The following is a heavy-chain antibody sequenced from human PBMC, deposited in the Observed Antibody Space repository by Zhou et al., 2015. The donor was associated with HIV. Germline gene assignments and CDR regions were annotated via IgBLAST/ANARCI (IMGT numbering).Heavy chain of an antibody. CDR2: IIPIFGTA. D-gene: IGHD2-21*02. CDR1: GGTFSSYA. CDR3: ARDGSLSRDIGGGDCGPGRGFDP. J-gene: IGHJ5*02. Sequence: QVQLVQSGAEVKKPGSSVKVSCKASGGTFSSYAISWVRQAPGQGLEWMGGIIPIFGTANYAQKFQGRVTITADESTSTAYMELSSLRSEDTAVYYCARDGSLSRDIGGGDCGPGRGFDPVGPGEPWVHRLL. V-gene: IGHV1-69*12.